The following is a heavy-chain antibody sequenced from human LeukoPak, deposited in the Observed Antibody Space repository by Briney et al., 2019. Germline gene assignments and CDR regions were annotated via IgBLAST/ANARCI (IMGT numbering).Heavy chain of an antibody. D-gene: IGHD6-19*01. J-gene: IGHJ4*02. Sequence: SQTLSLTCAISGDRVSSDNATWNWIRQSPSRGLEWLGRIYYRSKWFSNYSVSVKSRITINPDTSRNLSSLQLRSLTPEDTAIYYCARFGSGWALDCWGQGTLVTVSS. CDR2: IYYRSKWFS. CDR1: GDRVSSDNAT. CDR3: ARFGSGWALDC. V-gene: IGHV6-1*01.